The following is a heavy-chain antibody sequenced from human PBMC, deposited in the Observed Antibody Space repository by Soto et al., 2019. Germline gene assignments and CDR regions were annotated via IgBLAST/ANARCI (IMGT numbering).Heavy chain of an antibody. Sequence: ASVKVSCKASGYTFTSYAMHWVRQAPGQRLEWMGWINAGNGNTKYSQKFQGRVTITRDTSASTVYMELSSLRSEDTAVYYCAPQGTGSRGGFEPWGQGTLVTVSS. CDR2: INAGNGNT. V-gene: IGHV1-3*01. CDR3: APQGTGSRGGFEP. D-gene: IGHD1-1*01. CDR1: GYTFTSYA. J-gene: IGHJ5*02.